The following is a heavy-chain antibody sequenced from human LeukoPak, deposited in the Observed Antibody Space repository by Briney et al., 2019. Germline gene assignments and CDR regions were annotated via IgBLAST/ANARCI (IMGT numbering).Heavy chain of an antibody. CDR1: GFTVSSNY. V-gene: IGHV3-53*04. J-gene: IGHJ2*01. Sequence: GGSLRLSCAASGFTVSSNYTSWVRQAPGKGLEWVSVIYSAGSTNYADSVRGRFTISRHNSENTLYLQVNSLRVEDTAVYYCARDDSYRRYFDLWGRGTLVTVSS. D-gene: IGHD2-15*01. CDR3: ARDDSYRRYFDL. CDR2: IYSAGST.